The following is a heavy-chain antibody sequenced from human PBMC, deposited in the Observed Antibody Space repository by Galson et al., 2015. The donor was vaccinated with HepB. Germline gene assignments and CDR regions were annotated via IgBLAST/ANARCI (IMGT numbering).Heavy chain of an antibody. CDR3: AKDGHSSSWYGPEDYYYGMDV. Sequence: SLRLSCAASGFTFSSYGMHWVRQAPGKGLEWVAVISYDGSNTYYADSVKGRFTISRDNSKNTLYLQMNSLRAEDTAVYYCAKDGHSSSWYGPEDYYYGMDVWGQGTTVTVSS. CDR2: ISYDGSNT. CDR1: GFTFSSYG. V-gene: IGHV3-30*18. J-gene: IGHJ6*02. D-gene: IGHD6-13*01.